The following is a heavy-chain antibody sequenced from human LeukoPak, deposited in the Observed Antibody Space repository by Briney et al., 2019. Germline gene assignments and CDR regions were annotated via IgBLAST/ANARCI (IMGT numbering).Heavy chain of an antibody. Sequence: SETLSLTCTVSGGSISSGSYYWSWIRQPAGKGLEWIGRIYTSGSTNYNPSLKSRVTISVDTSKNQFSLKLSSVTAADTAVYYCARGPLDIVATMGYYMDVWGKGTTVTISS. J-gene: IGHJ6*03. D-gene: IGHD5-12*01. CDR1: GGSISSGSYY. V-gene: IGHV4-61*02. CDR2: IYTSGST. CDR3: ARGPLDIVATMGYYMDV.